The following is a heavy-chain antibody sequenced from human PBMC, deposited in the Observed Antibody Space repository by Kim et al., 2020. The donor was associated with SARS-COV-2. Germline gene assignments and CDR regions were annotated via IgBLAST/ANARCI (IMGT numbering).Heavy chain of an antibody. V-gene: IGHV3-11*01. Sequence: GGSLRLSCAASGFIFSDYSMSWIRQVPGEGLEWVAYISFGGNTLFYANSVKGRFTISRDNARNSLSLQMNSLRVEDTAIYYCAREVRDGYNYHVDYWGQGILVAVSS. CDR1: GFIFSDYS. J-gene: IGHJ4*02. D-gene: IGHD5-12*01. CDR3: AREVRDGYNYHVDY. CDR2: ISFGGNTL.